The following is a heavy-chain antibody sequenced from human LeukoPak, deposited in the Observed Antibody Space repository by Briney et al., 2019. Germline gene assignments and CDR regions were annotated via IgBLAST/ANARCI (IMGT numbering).Heavy chain of an antibody. Sequence: PGGSLRLSCAVSGFSFSSYGMHWVRQAPGKGLEWVSSISSSSSYIYYADSVKGRFTISRDNAKNSLYLQMNSLRAEDTAVYYCAGDLIAYSSSWYLEGDWFDPWGQGTLVTVSS. CDR2: ISSSSSYI. J-gene: IGHJ5*02. CDR3: AGDLIAYSSSWYLEGDWFDP. CDR1: GFSFSSYG. D-gene: IGHD6-13*01. V-gene: IGHV3-21*01.